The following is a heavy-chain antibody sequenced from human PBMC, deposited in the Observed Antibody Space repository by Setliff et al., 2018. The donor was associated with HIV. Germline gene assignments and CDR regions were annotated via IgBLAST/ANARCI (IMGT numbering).Heavy chain of an antibody. V-gene: IGHV1-18*01. CDR3: ARDHGILTGYYTDH. CDR1: GYTFTNFG. Sequence: GASVKVSCKASGYTFTNFGISWVRQAPGQGLEWMGWISPYNGNTKYAQKFQGRVTMTTDTSASTAYMELRSLRSDDTAVYYCARDHGILTGYYTDHWGQGTLVTVSS. J-gene: IGHJ4*02. D-gene: IGHD3-9*01. CDR2: ISPYNGNT.